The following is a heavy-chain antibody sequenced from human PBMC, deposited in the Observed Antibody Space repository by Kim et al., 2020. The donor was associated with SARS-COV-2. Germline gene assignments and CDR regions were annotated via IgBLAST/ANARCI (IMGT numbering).Heavy chain of an antibody. D-gene: IGHD1-26*01. J-gene: IGHJ4*02. Sequence: EYAAPGKGRFTTSRDDSKNSLYLQMNSLKTEDTAVYYCARDATSGSGVGYWGQGTLVTVSS. CDR3: ARDATSGSGVGY. V-gene: IGHV3-72*01.